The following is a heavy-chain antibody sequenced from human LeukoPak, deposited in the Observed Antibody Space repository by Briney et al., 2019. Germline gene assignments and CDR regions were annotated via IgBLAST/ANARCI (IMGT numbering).Heavy chain of an antibody. V-gene: IGHV3-21*01. J-gene: IGHJ6*03. CDR3: AREVDCSGGSCYPGDYYYMDV. CDR1: GFTFSSNS. D-gene: IGHD2-15*01. Sequence: GGSLTLSCAATGFTFSSNSMNWLRQPPGKGLAWVSSISSSSSYIYYADSVKGRFTISRENTKKSLYLQMNSLRAEDTAVYYCAREVDCSGGSCYPGDYYYMDVWGKGTTVTVSS. CDR2: ISSSSSYI.